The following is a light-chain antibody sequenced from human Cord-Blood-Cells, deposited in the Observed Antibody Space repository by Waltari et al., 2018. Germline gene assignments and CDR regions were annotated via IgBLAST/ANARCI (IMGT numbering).Light chain of an antibody. J-gene: IGKJ4*01. CDR3: QQSYSTPPVT. CDR2: AAS. CDR1: QSISSY. V-gene: IGKV1-39*01. Sequence: DTQTTQSPSSLSASVGDRVTITCRASQSISSYLNWYQQKPGKAPKLLIYAASSLQSGVPSRFSGSGSGTDFTLTISSLQPEDFATYYCQQSYSTPPVTFGGGTKVEIK.